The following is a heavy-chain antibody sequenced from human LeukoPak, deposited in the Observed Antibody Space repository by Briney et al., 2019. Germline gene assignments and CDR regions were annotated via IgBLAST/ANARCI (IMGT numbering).Heavy chain of an antibody. CDR2: IYYSGST. Sequence: SETLSLTXTVSGGSISSYYWSWIRQPPGKGLEWIGYIYYSGSTNYNPSLKSRVTIAVDTSKNQFSLKLSSVTAADTAVYYCARDNGYYYYMDVWGKGTTVTVSS. D-gene: IGHD2-8*01. J-gene: IGHJ6*03. V-gene: IGHV4-59*01. CDR1: GGSISSYY. CDR3: ARDNGYYYYMDV.